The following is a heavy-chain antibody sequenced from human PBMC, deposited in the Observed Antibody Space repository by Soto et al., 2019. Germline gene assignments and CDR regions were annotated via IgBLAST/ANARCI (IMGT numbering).Heavy chain of an antibody. D-gene: IGHD3-3*01. Sequence: QVQLVQSGAEVKKPGASVKVSCKASGYTFTSYDINWVRQATVQGLEWMGWMNPNSGNTGYAQKFQGRVTMTRNTSISTAYMELSSLRSEDTAVYYCARMTYHYDFWSGYFSDDAFDIWGQGTMVTVSS. V-gene: IGHV1-8*01. CDR1: GYTFTSYD. J-gene: IGHJ3*02. CDR3: ARMTYHYDFWSGYFSDDAFDI. CDR2: MNPNSGNT.